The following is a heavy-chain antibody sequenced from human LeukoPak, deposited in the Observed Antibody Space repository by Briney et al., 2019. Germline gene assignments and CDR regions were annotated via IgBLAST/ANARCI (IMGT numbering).Heavy chain of an antibody. D-gene: IGHD4/OR15-4a*01. CDR1: GYSFTSYW. Sequence: GESLKISCKGSGYSFTSYWIGWVRQMPGKDLEWMGIIYPGDSDTRYSPSSQGQVTISADKSISTAYLQWSSLKASDTAMYYCARPSYGGNTPWIDAFDIWGQGTMVTVSS. CDR2: IYPGDSDT. J-gene: IGHJ3*02. CDR3: ARPSYGGNTPWIDAFDI. V-gene: IGHV5-51*01.